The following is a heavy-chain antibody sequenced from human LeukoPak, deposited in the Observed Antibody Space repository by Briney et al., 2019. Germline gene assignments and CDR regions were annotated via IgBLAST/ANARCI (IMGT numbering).Heavy chain of an antibody. V-gene: IGHV4-61*02. D-gene: IGHD4-11*01. CDR3: ARELTYSNYGLYLD. Sequence: PSEILSLTCTVSGDSMRSGSFYWNWMRQPAGKGLEWIGRIYSTGASNYNPSLKSRVTMSADTSRNQFSLKLNSVTAADTAVYYCARELTYSNYGLYLDWGQGALVIVSS. J-gene: IGHJ4*02. CDR2: IYSTGAS. CDR1: GDSMRSGSFY.